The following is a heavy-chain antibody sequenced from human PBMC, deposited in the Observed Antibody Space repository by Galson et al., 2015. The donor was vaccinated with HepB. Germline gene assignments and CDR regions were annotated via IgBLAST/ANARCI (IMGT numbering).Heavy chain of an antibody. CDR2: ISGSGGST. D-gene: IGHD3-22*01. J-gene: IGHJ6*02. CDR1: GFTFSSYA. Sequence: SLRLSCAASGFTFSSYAMTWVRQAPGKGLEWVSTISGSGGSTYYADSVKGRFTISRDNSKNTLSLQMNSLRAEDTAVYYCAKDRPTSHITMIVVPHYYGMDVWGQGTTVTVSS. CDR3: AKDRPTSHITMIVVPHYYGMDV. V-gene: IGHV3-23*01.